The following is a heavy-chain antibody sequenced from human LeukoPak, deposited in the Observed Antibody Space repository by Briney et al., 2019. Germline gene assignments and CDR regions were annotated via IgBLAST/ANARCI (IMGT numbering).Heavy chain of an antibody. Sequence: GTSVKVSCKASGFTFTSRSAVQWVRQARGQRLEWIGWIVVDSDNTNYAENFQERVTITSDMSASTSYMELSSLRSEDTAVYFCAAPYTSSWFDLWGQGTLVTVCS. D-gene: IGHD6-13*01. V-gene: IGHV1-58*01. CDR3: AAPYTSSWFDL. CDR2: IVVDSDNT. J-gene: IGHJ5*02. CDR1: GFTFTSRSA.